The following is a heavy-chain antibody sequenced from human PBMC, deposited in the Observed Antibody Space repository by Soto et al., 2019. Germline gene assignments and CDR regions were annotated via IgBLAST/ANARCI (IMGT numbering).Heavy chain of an antibody. Sequence: EVQLLESGGGLVQPGGSLRLSCAASGFTFSSYAMSWVRQAPGKGLEWVSAISGSGGSTYYADSVKGRFTISRDNSKNTLYLQMNSLRAEDTAVYYCAREDLPYGSGSLSEYYYYMDVWGKGTTVTVSS. CDR1: GFTFSSYA. V-gene: IGHV3-23*01. D-gene: IGHD3-10*01. CDR2: ISGSGGST. CDR3: AREDLPYGSGSLSEYYYYMDV. J-gene: IGHJ6*03.